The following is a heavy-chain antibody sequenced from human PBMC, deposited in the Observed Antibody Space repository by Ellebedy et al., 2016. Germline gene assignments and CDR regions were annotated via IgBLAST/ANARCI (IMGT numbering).Heavy chain of an antibody. V-gene: IGHV4-4*07. Sequence: SETLSLXXIVSGYSISSDYSWGWIRQPAGKGLEWIGRIYTSGTTNYNPSLKSRVTMSVDTSKNQFSLKLSSVTAADTAVYYCASGIGADYDYNFFDQWGQGTLVTVSS. J-gene: IGHJ4*02. CDR2: IYTSGTT. CDR1: GYSISSDYS. CDR3: ASGIGADYDYNFFDQ. D-gene: IGHD4-17*01.